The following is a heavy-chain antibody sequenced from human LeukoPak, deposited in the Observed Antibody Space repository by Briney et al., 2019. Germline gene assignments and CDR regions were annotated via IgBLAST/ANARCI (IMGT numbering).Heavy chain of an antibody. CDR1: GYTFTSYG. J-gene: IGHJ6*03. Sequence: GASVKVCCKASGYTFTSYGISWVRQAPGQGLEWMGWISAYNGNTNYAQKLQGRVTMTTDTSTSTAYMELRSLRSDDTAVYYCAREVYSSGWYVSYYMDVWGKGTTVTVSS. V-gene: IGHV1-18*01. CDR3: AREVYSSGWYVSYYMDV. CDR2: ISAYNGNT. D-gene: IGHD6-19*01.